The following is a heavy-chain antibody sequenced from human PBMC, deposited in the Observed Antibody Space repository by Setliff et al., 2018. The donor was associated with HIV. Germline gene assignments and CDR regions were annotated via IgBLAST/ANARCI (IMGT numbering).Heavy chain of an antibody. D-gene: IGHD3-10*01. J-gene: IGHJ3*01. CDR1: CVSITSNSYY. CDR3: ANAPYPRGAFDV. V-gene: IGHV4-39*01. CDR2: LYNNGVT. Sequence: PSETLSLTCTVSCVSITSNSYYLGWIRQPPGKGLEWIGSLYNNGVTYYNPSLRSRVTIFVDMSKNQFSLKLTSVTAADTAMYYCANAPYPRGAFDVWGQGTVVTVSS.